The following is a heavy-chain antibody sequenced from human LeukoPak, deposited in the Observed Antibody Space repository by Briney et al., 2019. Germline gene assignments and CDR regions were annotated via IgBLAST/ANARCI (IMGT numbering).Heavy chain of an antibody. D-gene: IGHD5-24*01. J-gene: IGHJ6*03. CDR3: ARDGTKGNPRWLQPYYYYYYMDV. Sequence: GGSLRLSCAASGFIFSSYEMNWVRQAPGKGLEWVSYIGTGTTIYYSDSVKGRFTISRDNAKNSLYLQMNNLRAEDTGIYYCARDGTKGNPRWLQPYYYYYYMDVWGKGITVTVSS. V-gene: IGHV3-48*03. CDR2: IGTGTTI. CDR1: GFIFSSYE.